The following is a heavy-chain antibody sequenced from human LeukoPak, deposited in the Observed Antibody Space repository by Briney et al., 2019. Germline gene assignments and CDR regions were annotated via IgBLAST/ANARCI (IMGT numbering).Heavy chain of an antibody. CDR3: AKAGLGVRNKAGYYGMDV. CDR1: GFTFDDYA. D-gene: IGHD3-22*01. Sequence: GGSLRLSCAASGFTFDDYAMHWVRQAPGKGLEWVSLISGDGGSTYYADSVKGRFTISRDNSKNSLYLQMSSLRTEDTALYYCAKAGLGVRNKAGYYGMDVWGQGTTVTVSS. CDR2: ISGDGGST. J-gene: IGHJ6*02. V-gene: IGHV3-43*02.